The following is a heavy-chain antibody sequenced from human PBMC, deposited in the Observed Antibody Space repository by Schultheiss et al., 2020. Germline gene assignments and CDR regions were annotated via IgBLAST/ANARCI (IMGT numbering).Heavy chain of an antibody. V-gene: IGHV3-30*04. J-gene: IGHJ3*02. CDR1: GFTFSSYA. Sequence: GESLKISCAASGFTFSSYAMHWVRQAPGKGLEWVAVISYDGSNKYYADSVKGRFTISRDNSKNTLYLQMNSLRAEDTAVYYCAKESYCSSTSCYTEHIAAAGPDAFDIWGQGTMVTVSS. CDR3: AKESYCSSTSCYTEHIAAAGPDAFDI. D-gene: IGHD2-2*02. CDR2: ISYDGSNK.